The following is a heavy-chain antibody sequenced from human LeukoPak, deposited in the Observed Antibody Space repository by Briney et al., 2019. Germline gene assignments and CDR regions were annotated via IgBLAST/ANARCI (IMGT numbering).Heavy chain of an antibody. J-gene: IGHJ4*02. CDR3: ARATSSGWYGY. Sequence: GGSLRLSWAASGFTFSSYEMNWVRQAPGKGPEWVSYISSSGSTIYYADSVKGRFTISRDNAKNSLYLQMNSLRAEDTAVYYCARATSSGWYGYWGQGTLVTVSS. CDR2: ISSSGSTI. D-gene: IGHD6-19*01. CDR1: GFTFSSYE. V-gene: IGHV3-48*03.